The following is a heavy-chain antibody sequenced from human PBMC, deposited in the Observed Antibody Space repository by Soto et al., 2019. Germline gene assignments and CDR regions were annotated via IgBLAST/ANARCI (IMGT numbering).Heavy chain of an antibody. CDR1: GGTISSSVDS. CDR2: IYYSGST. Sequence: PSYRLSLTCTVSGGTISSSVDSWCLIRHHPGKGLEWIGSIYYSGSTYYNPSIKSRVTISVDTSKNQFSLKLSSVTAADTAVYYCATESSGWYERIAFDIWGQGTMVTVSS. J-gene: IGHJ3*02. CDR3: ATESSGWYERIAFDI. D-gene: IGHD6-19*01. V-gene: IGHV4-39*01.